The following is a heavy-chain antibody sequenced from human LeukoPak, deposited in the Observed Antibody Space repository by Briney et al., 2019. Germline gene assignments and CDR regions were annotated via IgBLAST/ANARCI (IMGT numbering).Heavy chain of an antibody. CDR1: GGFISSSSYY. J-gene: IGHJ4*02. CDR3: ASLDVVVTAIPSPFDY. CDR2: IYYSGST. Sequence: PSETLSLTCTVSGGFISSSSYYWGWIRQPPGKGLEWIGSIYYSGSTYYNPYLKSRVTISVDTSKNQFSLKLSSVTAADTAVYYCASLDVVVTAIPSPFDYWGQGTLVTVSS. V-gene: IGHV4-39*01. D-gene: IGHD2-21*02.